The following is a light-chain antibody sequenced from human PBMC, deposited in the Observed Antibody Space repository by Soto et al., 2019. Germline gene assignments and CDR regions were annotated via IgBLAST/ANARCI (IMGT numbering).Light chain of an antibody. CDR3: QSYDSSLSGSDV. CDR1: RSNIGAGYD. CDR2: GNS. J-gene: IGLJ1*01. V-gene: IGLV1-40*01. Sequence: QSVLTQPPSVSGAPGQRVTISCTGSRSNIGAGYDVHWYQQLPGTAPKLLIYGNSNRPSGVPYRFSGSKSGTSASLAITGLQAEDEADYYCQSYDSSLSGSDVFGTGTKATVL.